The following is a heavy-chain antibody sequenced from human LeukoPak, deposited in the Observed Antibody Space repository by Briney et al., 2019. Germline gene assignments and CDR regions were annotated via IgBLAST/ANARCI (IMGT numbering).Heavy chain of an antibody. J-gene: IGHJ5*02. CDR3: ATVSYDSSGYYRKWFDP. Sequence: ASVKVSCKVFGYTLTELSMHWVRQAPGKGLEWMAGFDPEDGETIYAQKFQGRVTMTEDTSTDTAYMELSSLRSEDTAVYYCATVSYDSSGYYRKWFDPWGQGTLVTVSS. CDR1: GYTLTELS. D-gene: IGHD3-22*01. V-gene: IGHV1-24*01. CDR2: FDPEDGET.